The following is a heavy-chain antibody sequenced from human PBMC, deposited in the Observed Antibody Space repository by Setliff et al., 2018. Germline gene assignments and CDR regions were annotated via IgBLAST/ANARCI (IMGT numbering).Heavy chain of an antibody. CDR3: AKPNPGIFTTTGDY. CDR2: ISSSSHII. D-gene: IGHD1-1*01. CDR1: GFTFSGYY. V-gene: IGHV3-48*02. J-gene: IGHJ4*02. Sequence: GGSLRLSCAASGFTFSGYYMQWVRQAPGKGLEWVSYISSSSHIISYADSVKGRFTISRDNAKNSLYLQMNSLRDDDTGIYYCAKPNPGIFTTTGDYWGQGILVTVSS.